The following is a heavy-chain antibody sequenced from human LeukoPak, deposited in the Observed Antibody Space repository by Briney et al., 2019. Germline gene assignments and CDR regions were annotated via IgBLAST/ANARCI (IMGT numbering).Heavy chain of an antibody. CDR3: ARRFHNWAFDY. CDR2: IYYSGST. V-gene: IGHV4-59*01. J-gene: IGHJ4*02. Sequence: SETLSLTCTVSGGSMSSYYWSWIRQPPGKGLEWIGYIYYSGSTNYNPSLKSRVTISVDTSKNQFSLKLSSVTAADTAVYYCARRFHNWAFDYWGQGTLVVVSS. D-gene: IGHD1-1*01. CDR1: GGSMSSYY.